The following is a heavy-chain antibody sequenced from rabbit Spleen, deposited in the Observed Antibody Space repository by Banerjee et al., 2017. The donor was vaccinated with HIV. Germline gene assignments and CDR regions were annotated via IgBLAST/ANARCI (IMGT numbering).Heavy chain of an antibody. Sequence: QSLEESGGDLVKPGASLTLTCTASGFSFSSSDYMCWVRQAPGKGLEWISCIAGSSSDFTYYASWAKGRFTISKTSSTTVTLQMTSLTAADTTTYFCARGVYGRNSSPYYYNLWGPGTLVTVS. D-gene: IGHD4-1*01. J-gene: IGHJ4*01. V-gene: IGHV1S40*01. CDR3: ARGVYGRNSSPYYYNL. CDR2: IAGSSSDFT. CDR1: GFSFSSSDY.